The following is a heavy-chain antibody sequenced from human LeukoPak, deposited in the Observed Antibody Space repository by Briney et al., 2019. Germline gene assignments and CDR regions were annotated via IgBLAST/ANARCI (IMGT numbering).Heavy chain of an antibody. CDR2: IKQDGSER. D-gene: IGHD4-17*01. CDR3: ARRSTVTPYDSYYMDI. V-gene: IGHV3-7*01. CDR1: EFTDSYNR. Sequence: GGSLRLSCAASEFTDSYNRLSWLRQAPGKGLEWVANIKQDGSERYYVDSVKGRFTISRNNANNLLFLQMDSLRADDTAVYYCARRSTVTPYDSYYMDIWGKGTTVIVSS. J-gene: IGHJ6*03.